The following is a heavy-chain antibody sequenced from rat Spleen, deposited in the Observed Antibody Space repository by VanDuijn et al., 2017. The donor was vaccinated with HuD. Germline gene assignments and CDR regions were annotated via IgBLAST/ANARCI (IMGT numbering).Heavy chain of an antibody. J-gene: IGHJ2*01. D-gene: IGHD1-10*01. V-gene: IGHV5S10*01. CDR3: ATLSIYMGFDY. CDR1: GFTFSDYN. Sequence: EVQLVESGGDLVQPGRSLKLSCAASGFTFSDYNMAWVRQAPKKGLEWVATIIYDNSRTYYRDSVKGRFTISRDNAKSTLYLQMDSLRSEDTATYYCATLSIYMGFDYWGQGVMVTVSS. CDR2: IIYDNSRT.